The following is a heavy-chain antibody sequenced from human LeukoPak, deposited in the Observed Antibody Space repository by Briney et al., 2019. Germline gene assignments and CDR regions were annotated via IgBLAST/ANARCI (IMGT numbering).Heavy chain of an antibody. CDR1: GGSISSGTYY. D-gene: IGHD4-11*01. V-gene: IGHV4-61*02. J-gene: IGHJ6*03. CDR2: VYSSGSP. CDR3: ASSNSNYYYYYMDV. Sequence: PSETLSLTCTVSGGSISSGTYYWSWIRQPAGKGLEWIGRVYSSGSPNYNPSLKSRVTISVDTSKNQFSLKLSSVTAADTAVYYCASSNSNYYYYYMDVWGKGTTVTVSS.